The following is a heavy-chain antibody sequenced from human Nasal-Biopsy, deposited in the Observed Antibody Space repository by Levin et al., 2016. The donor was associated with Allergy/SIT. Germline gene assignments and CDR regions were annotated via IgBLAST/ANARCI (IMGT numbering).Heavy chain of an antibody. CDR3: ARGYFESSGYYYSPDWHFDL. CDR1: DGSITTNGFY. J-gene: IGHJ2*01. V-gene: IGHV4-61*02. Sequence: LRLSCTVSDGSITTNGFYWSWIRQPAGKGLEWIGRIYASGSTKSNPSLTSRVTMSVDTSNNQFSLNLSSVTAADTAMYYCARGYFESSGYYYSPDWHFDLWGRGTLVTVSS. D-gene: IGHD3-22*01. CDR2: IYASGST.